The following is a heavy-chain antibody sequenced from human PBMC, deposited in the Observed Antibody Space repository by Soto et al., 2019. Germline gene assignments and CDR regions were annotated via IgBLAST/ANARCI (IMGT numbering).Heavy chain of an antibody. CDR2: IDDSGST. J-gene: IGHJ3*02. V-gene: IGHV4-4*02. CDR3: ARDRSTFSAFDI. CDR1: GGSIVRINW. Sequence: QVQLQGSGPGLVKPSGTLSLTCTVSGGSIVRINWWTWVRQPPGKGLVGIGDIDDSGSTNYNPSLRSRLTISVDKAKNQFSLNLTSVTAADTAVYYCARDRSTFSAFDIWDQGTMVTVSS.